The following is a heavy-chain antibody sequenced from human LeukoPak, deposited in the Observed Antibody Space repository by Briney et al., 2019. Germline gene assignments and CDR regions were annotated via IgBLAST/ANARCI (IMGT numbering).Heavy chain of an antibody. D-gene: IGHD3-9*01. CDR2: IIPIFGTA. Sequence: SVKLSCKASGGTFSSYAISRVRQAPGPGLEWMGGIIPIFGTANYAQKFQGRVTITTRDSTNRAYMELSSLRSEDTAVNYCARGGLRYFGLVFEIWGQGTLVTVSS. CDR1: GGTFSSYA. CDR3: ARGGLRYFGLVFEI. J-gene: IGHJ4*02. V-gene: IGHV1-69*05.